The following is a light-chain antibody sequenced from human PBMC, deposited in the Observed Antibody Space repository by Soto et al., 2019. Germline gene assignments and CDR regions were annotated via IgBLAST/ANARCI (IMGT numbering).Light chain of an antibody. CDR2: GAS. Sequence: DIQMTQSPSSLAASVGERFTITCRANLSITNYLHWYQQKSGRVPKLLIYGASNLQGGVPSRFSGRGSGTDFSLTISSLRLEDFATYFCQQTYTLPFNFGGGTKVDI. CDR1: LSITNY. V-gene: IGKV1-39*01. J-gene: IGKJ4*01. CDR3: QQTYTLPFN.